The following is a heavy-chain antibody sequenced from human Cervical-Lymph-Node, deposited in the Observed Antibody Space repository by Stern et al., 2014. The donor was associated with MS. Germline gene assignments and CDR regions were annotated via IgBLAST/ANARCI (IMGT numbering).Heavy chain of an antibody. CDR3: VRRHLFSPGALDV. V-gene: IGHV3-30*03. CDR2: ISSDGSKT. Sequence: VQLVESGGGVVQPGKSLGLSCAASGYRFINYGMVWVRQAPGKGLEWVAVISSDGSKTYYADPVKGRCTISRDNSKITAFLQMNSLGTEDTAVYYCVRRHLFSPGALDVWGQGATVAVSS. D-gene: IGHD3-10*01. CDR1: GYRFINYG. J-gene: IGHJ6*02.